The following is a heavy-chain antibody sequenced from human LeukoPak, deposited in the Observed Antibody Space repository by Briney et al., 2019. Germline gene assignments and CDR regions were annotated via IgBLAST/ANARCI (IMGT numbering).Heavy chain of an antibody. D-gene: IGHD1-26*01. CDR3: ARGTSGGFDP. Sequence: GGSLRLSCAASGFTVSTNYMCWVRQAPGKGLEWVSAIYGGGGTYYADSVKGRFTISRDNSKNTLYLQMNSLRVGDTAVYYCARGTSGGFDPWGQGTLVTVSS. CDR2: IYGGGGT. J-gene: IGHJ5*02. V-gene: IGHV3-53*01. CDR1: GFTVSTNY.